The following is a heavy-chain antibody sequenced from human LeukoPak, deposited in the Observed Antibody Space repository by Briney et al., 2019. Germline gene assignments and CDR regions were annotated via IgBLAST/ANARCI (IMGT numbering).Heavy chain of an antibody. CDR2: ISYDGSNK. CDR1: GFTFSSYG. Sequence: PGGSLRLSCAASGFTFSSYGMHWVRQAPGKGLEWVAVISYDGSNKYYADSVKGRFTISRDNSKNTLYLQMNSLRAEDTAVYYCARVSSGWHGGPRKYFDYWGQGTLVTVSS. D-gene: IGHD6-19*01. J-gene: IGHJ4*02. V-gene: IGHV3-30*03. CDR3: ARVSSGWHGGPRKYFDY.